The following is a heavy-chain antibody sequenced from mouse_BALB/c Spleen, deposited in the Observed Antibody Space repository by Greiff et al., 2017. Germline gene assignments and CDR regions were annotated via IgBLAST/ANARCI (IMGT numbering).Heavy chain of an antibody. CDR3: AREGVVPTGGWYFDV. CDR1: GFTFSDYG. V-gene: IGHV5-15*02. Sequence: EVKVVESGGGLVQPGGSRKLSCAASGFTFSDYGMAWVRQAPGKGPEWVAFISNLAYSIYYADTVTGRFTISRENAKNTLYLEMSSLRSEDTAMYYCAREGVVPTGGWYFDVWGAGTTVTVSS. D-gene: IGHD2-13*01. J-gene: IGHJ1*01. CDR2: ISNLAYSI.